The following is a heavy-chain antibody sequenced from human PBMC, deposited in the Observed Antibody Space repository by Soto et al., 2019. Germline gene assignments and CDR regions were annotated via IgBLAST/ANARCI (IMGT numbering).Heavy chain of an antibody. D-gene: IGHD3-3*01. J-gene: IGHJ6*02. CDR1: GGSISSGGYS. Sequence: SETLSLTCAVSGGSISSGGYSWSWIRQPPGKGLEWIGYIYYSGSTYYNPSLKSRVTISVDTSKNQFSLKLSSVTAADTAVYYCARDIYDFWSGYQPGYYGMDVWGQGTTVTVSS. CDR3: ARDIYDFWSGYQPGYYGMDV. V-gene: IGHV4-31*11. CDR2: IYYSGST.